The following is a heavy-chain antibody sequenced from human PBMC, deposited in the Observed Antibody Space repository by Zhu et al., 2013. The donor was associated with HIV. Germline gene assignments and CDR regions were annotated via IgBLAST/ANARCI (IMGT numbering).Heavy chain of an antibody. V-gene: IGHV4-34*01. CDR2: INHSGST. CDR1: GGSFSGYY. Sequence: QVQLQQWGAGLLKPSETLSLTCAVYGGSFSGYYWSWIRQPPGKGLEWIGEINHSGSTNYNPSLKSRVTISVDTSKNQFSLKLSSVTAADTAVYYCASPYYYGSGSYLGVWGKGTTVTVSS. CDR3: ASPYYYGSGSYLGV. D-gene: IGHD3-10*01. J-gene: IGHJ6*04.